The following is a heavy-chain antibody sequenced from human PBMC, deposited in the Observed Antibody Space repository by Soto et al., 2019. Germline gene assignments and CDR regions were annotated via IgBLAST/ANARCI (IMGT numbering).Heavy chain of an antibody. CDR3: ARVGVAYCISTSCYNFDY. D-gene: IGHD2-2*02. Sequence: QLQLQESGPGLVKPSETLSLTCIVSGGSISSSGYYWGWIRQPPGKGLEWIGSIYYSGSTYYNPSLKSRITISVDTSKNQFSLKLSSVTAADTAVYYCARVGVAYCISTSCYNFDYWGPGTLVTVSS. CDR2: IYYSGST. V-gene: IGHV4-39*01. CDR1: GGSISSSGYY. J-gene: IGHJ4*02.